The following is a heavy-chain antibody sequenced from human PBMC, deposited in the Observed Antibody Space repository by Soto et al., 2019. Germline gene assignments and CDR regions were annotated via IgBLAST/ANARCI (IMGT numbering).Heavy chain of an antibody. CDR2: INYSGRT. V-gene: IGHV4-34*01. J-gene: IGHJ4*02. Sequence: QVQLQQWGAGLLKPSETLSLTCAVHGGSFSDYYWSWIRQPPGKGLEWIGEINYSGRTNYNPSLKSRVTISVDTSKNQFPLTLSSMTAADTAVYYCARTGHLFDYWGQGIPVTVSS. CDR1: GGSFSDYY. CDR3: ARTGHLFDY.